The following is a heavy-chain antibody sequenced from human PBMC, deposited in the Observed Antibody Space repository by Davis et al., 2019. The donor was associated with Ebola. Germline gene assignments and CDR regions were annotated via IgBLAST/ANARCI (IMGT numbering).Heavy chain of an antibody. CDR1: GVTFKNYA. J-gene: IGHJ3*01. CDR2: INGDGGGI. V-gene: IGHV3-74*01. CDR3: ASQGQGF. Sequence: PGGSLRLSCAASGVTFKNYAMGWVRQAPGKGPVWVSRINGDGGGITYADSVKGRFTISRDNAKNTLYLQMTTLRAEDTAVYYCASQGQGFWGRGTMVTVSS.